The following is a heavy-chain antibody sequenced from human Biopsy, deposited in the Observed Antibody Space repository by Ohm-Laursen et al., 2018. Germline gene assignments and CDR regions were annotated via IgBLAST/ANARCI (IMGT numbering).Heavy chain of an antibody. V-gene: IGHV4-4*09. J-gene: IGHJ6*02. Sequence: SETLSLTCTVSGVSITAYYWSWIRQPPGKGLECIGNIHHSGSTNYNPSPKSRFTISVDTSKNQFSLKLSSVTAADTAVYYCARMDCSGGSCHYYSYGMDVWGQGTAVTVSS. CDR1: GVSITAYY. CDR3: ARMDCSGGSCHYYSYGMDV. CDR2: IHHSGST. D-gene: IGHD2-15*01.